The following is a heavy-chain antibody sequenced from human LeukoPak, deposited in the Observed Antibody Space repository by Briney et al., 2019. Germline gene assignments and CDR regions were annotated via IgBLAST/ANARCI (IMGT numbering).Heavy chain of an antibody. CDR3: ARISSSYDYDY. CDR1: GFTFRSYG. V-gene: IGHV3-64*01. CDR2: ISSNGGST. J-gene: IGHJ4*02. D-gene: IGHD6-6*01. Sequence: GGSLRLSCAASGFTFRSYGMHWVRQAPGKGLEYVAAISSNGGSTDYANSVKGRFTISRDDSKNTLYLQMGSLRAEDMAVYYCARISSSYDYDYWGQGTLVTVSS.